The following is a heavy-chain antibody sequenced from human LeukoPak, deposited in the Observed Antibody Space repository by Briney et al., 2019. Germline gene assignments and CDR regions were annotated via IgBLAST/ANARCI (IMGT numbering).Heavy chain of an antibody. CDR2: IYYSGST. CDR1: GGSISSGGDY. CDR3: ARSIFGVVTDDAFDI. Sequence: SQTLSLTCTVSGGSISSGGDYWSWIRQHPGKGLEWIGYIYYSGSTYYNPSLKSRVTISVDTSKNQFSLKLSSVTAADTAVYYCARSIFGVVTDDAFDIWGQGTMVTVSS. J-gene: IGHJ3*02. V-gene: IGHV4-31*03. D-gene: IGHD3-3*01.